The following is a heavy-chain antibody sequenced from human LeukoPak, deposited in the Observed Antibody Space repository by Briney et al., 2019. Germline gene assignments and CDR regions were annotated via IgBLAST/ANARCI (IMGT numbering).Heavy chain of an antibody. J-gene: IGHJ4*02. CDR1: GFTFSSYS. CDR2: ISSSSSYI. D-gene: IGHD5-12*01. CDR3: ARTPRALGRGYSGYFDY. Sequence: GGSLRLSCAASGFTFSSYSMNWVRQAPGKGLEWVSSISSSSSYIYYADSVKGRFTISRDNAKNSLYLQMNSLRAEDTAVYYCARTPRALGRGYSGYFDYWGQGTLVTVSS. V-gene: IGHV3-21*01.